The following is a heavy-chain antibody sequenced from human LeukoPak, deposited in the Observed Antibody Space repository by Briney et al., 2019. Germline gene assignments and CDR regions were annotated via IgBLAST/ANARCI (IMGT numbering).Heavy chain of an antibody. V-gene: IGHV1-2*02. CDR1: GYTFTSYD. J-gene: IGHJ5*02. D-gene: IGHD3-3*01. Sequence: ASVKVSCKASGYTFTSYDINWVRQATGQGLEWMGWINPNSGGTNYAQKFQGRVTMTRDTSISTAYMELSRLRSDDTAVYYCARGRITIFGVTSGNWFDPWGQGTLVTVSS. CDR2: INPNSGGT. CDR3: ARGRITIFGVTSGNWFDP.